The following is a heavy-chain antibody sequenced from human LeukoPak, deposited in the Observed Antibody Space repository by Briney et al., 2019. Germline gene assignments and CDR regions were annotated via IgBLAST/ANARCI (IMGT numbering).Heavy chain of an antibody. CDR2: ISYDGSNK. Sequence: GGALRLSCAASGFTFSSYGMHSGRQAPRRGLGWVGLISYDGSNKYYADYVKGRFTISRDNSKNTLYLQMNSLRAEDTAVYYCAKVGYSSSWGLDYWGQGTLVTVSS. V-gene: IGHV3-30*18. CDR1: GFTFSSYG. J-gene: IGHJ4*02. CDR3: AKVGYSSSWGLDY. D-gene: IGHD6-13*01.